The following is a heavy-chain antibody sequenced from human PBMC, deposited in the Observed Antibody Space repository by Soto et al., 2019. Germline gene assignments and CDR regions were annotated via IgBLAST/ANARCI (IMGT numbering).Heavy chain of an antibody. V-gene: IGHV1-2*02. CDR3: ARDQGARMQPRIIDPSSMDV. Sequence: ASVKVSCKASGYTFTAYYIHWVRQAPGQGLQWMGWINPNGGDTIYPEKFQGRVTMTRDASINTAYMELSSLRSDDTAVYFCARDQGARMQPRIIDPSSMDVWGHGTTVTASS. J-gene: IGHJ6*02. CDR1: GYTFTAYY. CDR2: INPNGGDT. D-gene: IGHD1-26*01.